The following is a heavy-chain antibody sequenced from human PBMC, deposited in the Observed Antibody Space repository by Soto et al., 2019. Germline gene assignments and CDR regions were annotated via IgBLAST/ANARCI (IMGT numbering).Heavy chain of an antibody. J-gene: IGHJ4*02. CDR2: IYYTGST. CDR1: GGSISSYY. Sequence: PSETLSLTCTVSGGSISSYYWSWIRQPPGKGLEWIGYIYYTGSTNYNPSLKSRVTISVDTSKNQFSLKLTSVTAADTAVYYCARFVTCSDGSCAIDYWGQGTLVTVSS. CDR3: ARFVTCSDGSCAIDY. V-gene: IGHV4-59*12. D-gene: IGHD2-15*01.